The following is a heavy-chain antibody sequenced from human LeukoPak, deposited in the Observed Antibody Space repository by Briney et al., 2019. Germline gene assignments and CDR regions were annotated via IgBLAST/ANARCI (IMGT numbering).Heavy chain of an antibody. Sequence: GRSLRLSCAASGFTFSSYGMHWVRQAPGKGLEWVAVISYDGSNKYYADSVKGRFTVSRDNSKNTLYLQMNSLRAEDTAVYYCVSYGDYAFDIWGQGTMVTVSS. V-gene: IGHV3-30*03. CDR3: VSYGDYAFDI. CDR1: GFTFSSYG. D-gene: IGHD4-17*01. CDR2: ISYDGSNK. J-gene: IGHJ3*02.